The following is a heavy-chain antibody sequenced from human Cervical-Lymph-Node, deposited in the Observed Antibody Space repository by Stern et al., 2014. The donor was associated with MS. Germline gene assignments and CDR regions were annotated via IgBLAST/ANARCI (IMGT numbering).Heavy chain of an antibody. Sequence: VQLVQSGAEVKKPGESLKISCKGSGYTFTNNWIAWVRQMPGKGLEWMGIIYPDDSDIRYSPSLQGQVTISADKSISTAYLPWSSLKAADSAVYYWGKHPPRRKWDDPNYGMDVWGQGTTVTVSS. D-gene: IGHD1-1*01. CDR3: GKHPPRRKWDDPNYGMDV. CDR2: IYPDDSDI. CDR1: GYTFTNNW. J-gene: IGHJ6*02. V-gene: IGHV5-51*01.